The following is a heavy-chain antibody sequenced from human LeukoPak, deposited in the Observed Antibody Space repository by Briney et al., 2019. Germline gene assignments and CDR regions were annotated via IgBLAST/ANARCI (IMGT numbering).Heavy chain of an antibody. V-gene: IGHV4-31*03. J-gene: IGHJ5*02. CDR2: IYYCGCT. CDR3: ARDQGSSGGYYTPYWFDP. CDR1: GGSISSGGYY. D-gene: IGHD3-10*01. Sequence: PSETLSLTCIVSGGSISSGGYYWRCLRQHPGKGLEWIGYIYYCGCTYYNPSLKSRVTISVDTSKKQFSLKLSSVTSPDPALFLYARDQGSSGGYYTPYWFDPWGQGTLVTVSS.